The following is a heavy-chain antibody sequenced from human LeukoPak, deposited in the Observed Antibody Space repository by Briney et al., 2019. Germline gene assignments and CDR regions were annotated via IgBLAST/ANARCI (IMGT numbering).Heavy chain of an antibody. CDR3: AKLFESGTYNNFFHY. D-gene: IGHD3-10*01. J-gene: IGHJ4*02. CDR1: GFTFSSSA. Sequence: GGSLRLSCTTSGFTFSSSAMSWVRQAPGKGLEWVSAITATSSSTHDADSVQGRFTISRDNSKNTLYLQMNSLRPEDTAIYYCAKLFESGTYNNFFHYWGQGTLVTVSS. CDR2: ITATSSST. V-gene: IGHV3-23*01.